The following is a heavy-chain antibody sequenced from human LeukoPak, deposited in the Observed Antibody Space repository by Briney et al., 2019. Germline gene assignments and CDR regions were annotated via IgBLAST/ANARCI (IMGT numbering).Heavy chain of an antibody. CDR1: NFVFTNAW. V-gene: IGHV3-15*07. D-gene: IGHD3-22*01. CDR3: TTIGGASYDTNLFYFDY. CDR2: IKSKTDGDTT. J-gene: IGHJ4*02. Sequence: PGGSLRLSCAASNFVFTNAWMNWVRQAPGKGLEWVGRIKSKTDGDTTNYAAPVRGRFTISRDDLKNTLYLQMSSLKTEDTAVYYCTTIGGASYDTNLFYFDYWGQGALVTVSS.